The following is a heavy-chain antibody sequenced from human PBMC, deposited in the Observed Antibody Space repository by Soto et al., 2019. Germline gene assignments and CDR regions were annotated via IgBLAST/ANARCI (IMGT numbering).Heavy chain of an antibody. V-gene: IGHV3-7*01. CDR2: IKQDGSEK. J-gene: IGHJ6*03. Sequence: GGSLRLSCAASGFTFSSYWMSWVRQAPGKGLEWVANIKQDGSEKYYVDSGKGRFTISRDNAKNSLYLQMNSLRAEDTAVYYCARERAHTVTIGYYYYYMDVWGKGTTVTVSS. D-gene: IGHD4-17*01. CDR3: ARERAHTVTIGYYYYYMDV. CDR1: GFTFSSYW.